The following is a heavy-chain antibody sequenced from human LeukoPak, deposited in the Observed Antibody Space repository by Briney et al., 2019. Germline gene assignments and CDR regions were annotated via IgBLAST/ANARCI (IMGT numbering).Heavy chain of an antibody. CDR2: IYFSGST. V-gene: IGHV4-31*03. CDR3: ARVYYDSSAYNFGY. D-gene: IGHD3-22*01. J-gene: IGHJ4*02. Sequence: SETLSLTCTVSGGSISSGGYYWSWIRQHPGRGLEWIGYIYFSGSTYYNPSLKSRVTISVDTSKNQFSLKLSSVTAADTAVYYCARVYYDSSAYNFGYWGQGTLVTVSS. CDR1: GGSISSGGYY.